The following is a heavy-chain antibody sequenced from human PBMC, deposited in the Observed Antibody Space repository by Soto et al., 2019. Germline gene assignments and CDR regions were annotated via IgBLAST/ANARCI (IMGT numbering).Heavy chain of an antibody. CDR1: DFTFSNAW. V-gene: IGHV3-15*07. Sequence: GGSLRLSCAASDFTFSNAWMDWVRQAPGKGLEWVGRIKSKTDGGTTAYGEPVKGRFTISRDDSRDTVFLQMNSLKTEDTAVYYCTTVGHPGRWSRFDVWAQGTLVPVSS. D-gene: IGHD6-13*01. CDR2: IKSKTDGGTT. CDR3: TTVGHPGRWSRFDV. J-gene: IGHJ4*02.